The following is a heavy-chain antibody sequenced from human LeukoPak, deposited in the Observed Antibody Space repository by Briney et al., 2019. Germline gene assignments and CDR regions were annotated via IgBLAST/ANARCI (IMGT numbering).Heavy chain of an antibody. V-gene: IGHV4-59*08. D-gene: IGHD3-16*02. Sequence: SETLSLTCTVSGGSISSYYWSWIRQPPGKGLEWIGYIYYSGSTNYNPSLKSRVTISVDTSKNQFSLKLSSVIAADTAVYYCARHARAYDYVWGSYRLGAFDIWGQGTMVTVSS. J-gene: IGHJ3*02. CDR3: ARHARAYDYVWGSYRLGAFDI. CDR1: GGSISSYY. CDR2: IYYSGST.